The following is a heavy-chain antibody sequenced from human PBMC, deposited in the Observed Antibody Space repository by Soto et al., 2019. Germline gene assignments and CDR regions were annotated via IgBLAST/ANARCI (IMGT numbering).Heavy chain of an antibody. V-gene: IGHV3-15*07. CDR2: IRSNADGGTA. CDR3: TTSSSELVTGH. Sequence: EVQLVESGGGLVKPGGSLRLYCAASGFTFSNAWMNWVRQAPGKGLEGVGRIRSNADGGTADYAAPVKGRFTFSSEDSQNTLLMQMNSLKTDDTAVYFCTTSSSELVTGHWGQGTLVTVSS. CDR1: GFTFSNAW. J-gene: IGHJ4*02. D-gene: IGHD5-18*01.